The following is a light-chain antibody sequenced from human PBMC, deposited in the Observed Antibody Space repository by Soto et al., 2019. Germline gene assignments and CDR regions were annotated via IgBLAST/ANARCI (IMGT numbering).Light chain of an antibody. CDR2: GNS. J-gene: IGLJ1*01. CDR3: QSYDSSLSGV. Sequence: QPVLTQPPSVSGAPGQRVTISCTGSSSNIGAGYDVHWYQQFPGTAPKLLIYGNSNRPSGVPDRFSGSKSGTSASLAITWLQAEDEADYYCQSYDSSLSGVFGSGTKLTVL. V-gene: IGLV1-40*01. CDR1: SSNIGAGYD.